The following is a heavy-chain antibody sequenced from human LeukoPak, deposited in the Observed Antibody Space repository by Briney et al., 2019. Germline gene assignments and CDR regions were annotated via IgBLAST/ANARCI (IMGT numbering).Heavy chain of an antibody. V-gene: IGHV3-21*01. CDR2: ISSSSSYI. CDR3: ASSTVPYYYDSSGYSY. Sequence: GGSLRLSCAASGVTFGDYGMSWVRQAPGKGLEWVSSISSSSSYIYYADSVKGRFTISRDNAKNSLYLQMNSLRAEDTAVYYCASSTVPYYYDSSGYSYWGQGTLVTVSS. CDR1: GVTFGDYG. D-gene: IGHD3-22*01. J-gene: IGHJ4*02.